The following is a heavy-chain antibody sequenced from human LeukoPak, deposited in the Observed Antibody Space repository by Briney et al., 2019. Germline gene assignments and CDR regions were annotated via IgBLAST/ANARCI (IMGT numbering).Heavy chain of an antibody. V-gene: IGHV3-48*01. Sequence: GGSLRLSCVASGFTFTSYSMNWVPQAPGKGLEWVSYISSSGSTIYYADSVKGRFTISRDTAKNSVFLQMNSLRAEDTAVYYCAREHLSGWYSSDYWGQGTLVTVSS. CDR1: GFTFTSYS. CDR2: ISSSGSTI. CDR3: AREHLSGWYSSDY. D-gene: IGHD6-19*01. J-gene: IGHJ4*02.